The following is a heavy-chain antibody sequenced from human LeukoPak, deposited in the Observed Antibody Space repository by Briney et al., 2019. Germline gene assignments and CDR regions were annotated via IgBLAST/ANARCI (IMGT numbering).Heavy chain of an antibody. D-gene: IGHD4-23*01. Sequence: PSETLSLTCAVSGGSISSSNWWSWVRQPPGKGLEWIGEIYHSGSTNYNPSLKSRVTISVDKSKNQFSLKLSSVTAADTAVYYCAREFYGANSDEGFDYWGQGTLVTVSS. CDR3: AREFYGANSDEGFDY. J-gene: IGHJ4*02. CDR1: GGSISSSNW. CDR2: IYHSGST. V-gene: IGHV4-4*02.